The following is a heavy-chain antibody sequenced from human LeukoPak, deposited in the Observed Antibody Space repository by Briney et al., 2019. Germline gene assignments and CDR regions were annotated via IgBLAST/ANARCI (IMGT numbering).Heavy chain of an antibody. Sequence: SETLSLTCTVSGGSISSSSYYWGWIRQPPGKGLEWIGSIYYSGSTYYNPSLKSRVTISVDTSKNRFSLKLSSVTAADTAVYYCASHSADYYGSGSSYYWGQGTLVTVSS. D-gene: IGHD3-10*01. CDR1: GGSISSSSYY. CDR2: IYYSGST. CDR3: ASHSADYYGSGSSYY. V-gene: IGHV4-39*01. J-gene: IGHJ4*02.